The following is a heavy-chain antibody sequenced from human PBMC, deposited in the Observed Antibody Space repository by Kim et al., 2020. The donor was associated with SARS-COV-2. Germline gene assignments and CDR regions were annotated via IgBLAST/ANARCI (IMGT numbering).Heavy chain of an antibody. CDR3: ARVEHSVYDFFLNYYYY. Sequence: GGSLRLSCAASGFTFSSYGMHWVRQAPGKGLEWVAVISYDGSNKYYADSVKGRFTISRDNSKNTLYLQMNSLRSEDTAVYYCARVEHSVYDFFLNYYYY. CDR2: ISYDGSNK. CDR1: GFTFSSYG. J-gene: IGHJ6*01. V-gene: IGHV3-33*05. D-gene: IGHD5-12*01.